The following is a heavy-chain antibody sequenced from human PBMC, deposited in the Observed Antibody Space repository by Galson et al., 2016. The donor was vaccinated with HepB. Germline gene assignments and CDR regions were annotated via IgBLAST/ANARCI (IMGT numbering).Heavy chain of an antibody. J-gene: IGHJ5*02. D-gene: IGHD3-16*01. Sequence: SLTCTVSGGSINSGSYSWNWIRQPAGKGLEWVGLMYTSGSTNYNPSLKGRVTISLDTSENQVSLKLKAVTAADTSIYYCARELGSWGQGTLVTVSS. CDR1: GGSINSGSYS. CDR2: MYTSGST. V-gene: IGHV4-61*02. CDR3: ARELGS.